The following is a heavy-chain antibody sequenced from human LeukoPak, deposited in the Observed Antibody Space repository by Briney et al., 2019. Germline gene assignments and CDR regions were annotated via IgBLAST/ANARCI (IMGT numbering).Heavy chain of an antibody. J-gene: IGHJ5*02. D-gene: IGHD3-3*01. CDR1: GASVSGSNYY. Sequence: SETLSLTCAVSGASVSGSNYYWGWIRQPPGKGLEWIGNIYSSGSTYYNASLQSRVTISVDTSKNQFSLKLSSVTAADTAVYYCARVGFDDFWSGQNWFDPWGQGTLVTVSS. V-gene: IGHV4-39*07. CDR3: ARVGFDDFWSGQNWFDP. CDR2: IYSSGST.